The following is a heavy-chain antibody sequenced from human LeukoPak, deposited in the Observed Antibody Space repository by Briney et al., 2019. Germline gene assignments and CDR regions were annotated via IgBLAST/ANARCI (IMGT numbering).Heavy chain of an antibody. J-gene: IGHJ2*01. V-gene: IGHV1-69*13. Sequence: ASVRVSCKASGGTFSSYAISWVRQAPGQGPEWMGGIIPIFGTANYAQKFQGRVTITADESTSTAYMELSSLRSEDTAVYYCARNANGYFDLWGRGTLVTVSS. CDR1: GGTFSSYA. CDR3: ARNANGYFDL. CDR2: IIPIFGTA.